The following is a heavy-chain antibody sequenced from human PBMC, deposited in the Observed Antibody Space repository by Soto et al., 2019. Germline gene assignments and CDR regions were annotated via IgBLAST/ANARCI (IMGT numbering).Heavy chain of an antibody. V-gene: IGHV3-43D*04. CDR2: ISWDGGST. Sequence: PGGSLRLSCAASGFTFSSYGMHWVRQAPGEGLGWVSLISWDGGSTYYADSVKGRFTIYRDNSKNSLYLQMNSLRAEDTALYYCAKGHCSSTSCYTGFNYYGMDVWGQGTTVTVSS. D-gene: IGHD2-2*02. CDR3: AKGHCSSTSCYTGFNYYGMDV. J-gene: IGHJ6*02. CDR1: GFTFSSYG.